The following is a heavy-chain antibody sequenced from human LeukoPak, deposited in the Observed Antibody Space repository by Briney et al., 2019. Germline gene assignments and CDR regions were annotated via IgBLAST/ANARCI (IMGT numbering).Heavy chain of an antibody. CDR2: IYPGDSDT. V-gene: IGHV5-51*01. CDR3: ARGQYCTGGNCYAAYFQH. D-gene: IGHD2-15*01. CDR1: GYSFTSCW. Sequence: GESLKISCKGSGYSFTSCWIGWVRQMPGKGLEWMGIIYPGDSDTRYSPSFQGQVTISADKSISTAYLQWSSLKASDTAMYYCARGQYCTGGNCYAAYFQHWGQGTLVTVSS. J-gene: IGHJ1*01.